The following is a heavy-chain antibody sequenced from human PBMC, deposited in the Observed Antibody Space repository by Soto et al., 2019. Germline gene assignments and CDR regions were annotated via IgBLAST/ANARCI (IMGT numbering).Heavy chain of an antibody. D-gene: IGHD3-22*01. CDR1: GYTFTSYG. Sequence: ASVKVSCKASGYTFTSYGISWVRQAPGQGLEWMGWISAYNGNTNYAQKLQGRVTMTTDTSTSTAYMELRSLRSDDTAVYYCARDGGGYYYDSSGSSYYYYGMDVWGQGTTVTVS. CDR2: ISAYNGNT. V-gene: IGHV1-18*01. CDR3: ARDGGGYYYDSSGSSYYYYGMDV. J-gene: IGHJ6*02.